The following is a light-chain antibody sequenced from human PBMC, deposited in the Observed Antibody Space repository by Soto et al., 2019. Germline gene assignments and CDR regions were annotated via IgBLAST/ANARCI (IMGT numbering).Light chain of an antibody. CDR2: GSS. V-gene: IGKV3-15*01. CDR1: QSVSSN. J-gene: IGKJ2*01. Sequence: EIVMTQSPATLAVSPGERAALSCRASQSVSSNFAWYQQKPGQAPRLLIYGSSSRGTGTPDRFSGSGSGTEFTLPISSLQSEDFAVYYCQQYNNWPYTFGLGTKLEMK. CDR3: QQYNNWPYT.